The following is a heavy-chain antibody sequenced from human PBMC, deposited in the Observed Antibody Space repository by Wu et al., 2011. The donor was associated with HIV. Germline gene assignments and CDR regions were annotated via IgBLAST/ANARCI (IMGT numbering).Heavy chain of an antibody. CDR3: AASKQGYSNYVRDY. CDR1: GYTFSGYY. V-gene: IGHV1-2*02. Sequence: QVQLVQSGAEVKKPGASVKVSCKASGYTFSGYYMHWVRQAPGQGLEWMGWINPNSGATIYAQKFQGRVTMTRDTSIRTAYMEVNRLRSDDTAVYYCAASKQGYSNYVRDYWGQGTLGHRRPQ. D-gene: IGHD4-11*01. CDR2: INPNSGAT. J-gene: IGHJ4*02.